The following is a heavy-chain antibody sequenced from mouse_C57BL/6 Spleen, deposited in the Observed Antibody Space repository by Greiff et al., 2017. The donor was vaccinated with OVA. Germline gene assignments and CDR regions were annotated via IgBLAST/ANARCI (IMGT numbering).Heavy chain of an antibody. Sequence: QVQLQQPGAELVKPGASVKMSCTASGYTFTSYWITWVKQRPGQGLEWIGEIYPGSGSTNNNEKIKSKATLTVDTSSSTAYMQLSSLTSEDSAFYYCACTTVDAMDYWGQGTSVTVSS. CDR3: ACTTVDAMDY. CDR2: IYPGSGST. CDR1: GYTFTSYW. D-gene: IGHD1-1*01. V-gene: IGHV1-55*01. J-gene: IGHJ4*01.